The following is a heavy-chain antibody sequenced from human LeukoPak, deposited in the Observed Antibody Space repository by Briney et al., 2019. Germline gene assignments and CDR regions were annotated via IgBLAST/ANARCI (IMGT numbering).Heavy chain of an antibody. D-gene: IGHD2-21*02. V-gene: IGHV3-69-1*02. Sequence: PGGSLRLSCAASGFTFSEYSLNWVRQAPGKGLEWVSSISSSRYIYYADSVRGRFTISRDNTKNSLHLQMSSLRAEDTAVYYCARDSGDTGFYYYYYIDVWGKGTTVTVSS. CDR3: ARDSGDTGFYYYYYIDV. J-gene: IGHJ6*03. CDR2: ISSSRYI. CDR1: GFTFSEYS.